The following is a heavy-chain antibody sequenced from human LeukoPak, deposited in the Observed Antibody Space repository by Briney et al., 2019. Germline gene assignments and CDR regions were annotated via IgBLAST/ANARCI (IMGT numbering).Heavy chain of an antibody. J-gene: IGHJ4*02. V-gene: IGHV3-21*01. Sequence: GGSLRLPCAASGFNFADHAMRWVRQAPGKGLEWVSSISSSSSYIYYADSVKGRFTISRDNAKNSLYLQMNSLRAEDTAVYHCARLLSSGYYYFDYWGQGTLVTVSS. CDR3: ARLLSSGYYYFDY. CDR2: ISSSSSYI. D-gene: IGHD3-22*01. CDR1: GFNFADHA.